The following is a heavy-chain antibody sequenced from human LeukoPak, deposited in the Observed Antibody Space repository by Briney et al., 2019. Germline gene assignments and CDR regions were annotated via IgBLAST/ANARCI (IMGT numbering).Heavy chain of an antibody. CDR2: IFYSGSA. CDR3: ARGPYDILTGYYQLDAFDI. D-gene: IGHD3-9*01. Sequence: SETLSLTCIVSGDSISSTSYYWAWIRQPPGKGLEWIGMIFYSGSAYYTPSLRGRVTLSVDTSKNQFSLKLSSVTAADTAVYYCARGPYDILTGYYQLDAFDIWGQGTMVTVSS. J-gene: IGHJ3*02. V-gene: IGHV4-39*07. CDR1: GDSISSTSYY.